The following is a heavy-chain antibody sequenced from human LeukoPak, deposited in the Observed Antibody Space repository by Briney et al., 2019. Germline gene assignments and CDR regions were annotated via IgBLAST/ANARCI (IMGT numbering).Heavy chain of an antibody. J-gene: IGHJ5*02. V-gene: IGHV4-59*08. Sequence: SETLSLTCTVSGGSINSYYWSWIRQPPGKGLEWIGYMYNSGLTNYNPSLKSRVTISVDTSKNQFSLKLSSMTAADTAVYYCARLHYGDPTSWFDPWGQGTLVTVSS. CDR1: GGSINSYY. CDR2: MYNSGLT. CDR3: ARLHYGDPTSWFDP. D-gene: IGHD2-21*02.